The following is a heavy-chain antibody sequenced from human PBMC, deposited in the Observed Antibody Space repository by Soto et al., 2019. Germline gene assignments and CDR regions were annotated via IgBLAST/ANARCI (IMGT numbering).Heavy chain of an antibody. Sequence: PGGSLRLSCAASGFTFSTYSMNWVRQAPGKGLEWVSSISSSGTYIHYADSLKGRFTISRDYAKNSLYLQMISLRAEDTAVYYCARDPSDCSSTSCWGYYALDVWGQGTTVTVSS. V-gene: IGHV3-21*01. CDR1: GFTFSTYS. J-gene: IGHJ6*02. CDR3: ARDPSDCSSTSCWGYYALDV. D-gene: IGHD2-2*01. CDR2: ISSSGTYI.